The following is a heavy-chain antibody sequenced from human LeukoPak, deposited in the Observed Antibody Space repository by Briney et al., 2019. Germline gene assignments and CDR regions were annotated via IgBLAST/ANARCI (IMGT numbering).Heavy chain of an antibody. V-gene: IGHV3-74*01. D-gene: IGHD1-14*01. J-gene: IGHJ4*02. CDR2: IYTDGSST. Sequence: GGSLRLSCAASGFTFSNYNINWVRQAPGKGLVWVSRIYTDGSSTNYADSVKGRFTISRDNAKNTLFLQMNSLRAEDTAVYYCARGASNRFDYWGQGTLVTVSS. CDR1: GFTFSNYN. CDR3: ARGASNRFDY.